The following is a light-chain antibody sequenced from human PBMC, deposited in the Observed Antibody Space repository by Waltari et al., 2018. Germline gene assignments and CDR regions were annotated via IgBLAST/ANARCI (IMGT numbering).Light chain of an antibody. CDR3: QKYASLPAT. CDR2: DTS. Sequence: VVLTQSPGTLSLSPGEGATLSCRASQSVSRSLAWYQQKPGQAPRLLIYDTSRRATGIPDRFSGSGSGTDFSLTISRLEPEDFAMYYCQKYASLPATFGQGTKVEIK. V-gene: IGKV3-20*01. CDR1: QSVSRS. J-gene: IGKJ1*01.